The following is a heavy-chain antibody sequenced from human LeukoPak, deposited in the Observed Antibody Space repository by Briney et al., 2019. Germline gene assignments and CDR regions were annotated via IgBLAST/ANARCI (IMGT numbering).Heavy chain of an antibody. D-gene: IGHD3-10*01. CDR1: GFTFTAYW. CDR2: IKQDGSDK. Sequence: GGSLRLSCEGSGFTFTAYWMSWVRQAPGKGLEWVANIKQDGSDKYYVDSVKGRFTISRDNAKNSLYLQMNSLRAEDTAVYYCASNNYGSARKGYYFDYWGQGTLVTVSS. V-gene: IGHV3-7*01. CDR3: ASNNYGSARKGYYFDY. J-gene: IGHJ4*02.